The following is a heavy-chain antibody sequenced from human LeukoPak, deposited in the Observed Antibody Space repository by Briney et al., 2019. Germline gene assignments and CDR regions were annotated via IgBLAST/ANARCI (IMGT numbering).Heavy chain of an antibody. J-gene: IGHJ4*02. CDR2: IYSGGST. CDR1: GFTFSSYA. CDR3: ARDRRYYDSSGYYQLFDY. Sequence: GGSLRLSCAASGFTFSSYAMSWARQAPGKGLEWVSVIYSGGSTYYADSVKGRFTISRDNSKNTLYLQMNSLRAEDTAVYYCARDRRYYDSSGYYQLFDYWGQGTLVTVSS. V-gene: IGHV3-66*02. D-gene: IGHD3-22*01.